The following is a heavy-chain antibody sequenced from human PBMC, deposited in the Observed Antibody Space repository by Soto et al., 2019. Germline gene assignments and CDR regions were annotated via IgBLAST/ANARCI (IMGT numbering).Heavy chain of an antibody. CDR1: GFTFSSYW. D-gene: IGHD6-19*01. CDR3: ARLAPYSSGWYAHFDY. J-gene: IGHJ4*02. CDR2: IKQDGSEK. V-gene: IGHV3-7*01. Sequence: EVQLVESGGGLVQPGGSLRLSCAASGFTFSSYWMSWVRQAPGKGLEWVANIKQDGSEKYYVDSVKGRFTISRDNAKNSLYLQMNSLRAEDTAVYYCARLAPYSSGWYAHFDYWGQGTLVTVSS.